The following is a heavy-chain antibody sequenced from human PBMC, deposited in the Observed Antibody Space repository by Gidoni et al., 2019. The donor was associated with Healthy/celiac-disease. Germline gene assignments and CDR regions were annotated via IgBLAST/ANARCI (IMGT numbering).Heavy chain of an antibody. CDR1: GFTFSSYA. D-gene: IGHD7-27*01. CDR3: AKDPRTGDPVYYYYGMDV. J-gene: IGHJ6*02. Sequence: EVQLLESGGGLGQPGGSLRLSCAASGFTFSSYALSGVRQAPGKGLECVSAISGSGGSTYYADSVKCRFTIFRDNSQNTLYLQMNSLRAEDTAVYYCAKDPRTGDPVYYYYGMDVWGQGTTVTVSS. V-gene: IGHV3-23*01. CDR2: ISGSGGST.